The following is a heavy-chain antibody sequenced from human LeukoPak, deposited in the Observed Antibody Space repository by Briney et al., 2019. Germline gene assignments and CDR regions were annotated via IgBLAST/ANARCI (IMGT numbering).Heavy chain of an antibody. V-gene: IGHV1-18*01. CDR3: ARDQGDDFWSGYTGYYYYMDV. CDR2: ISAYNGNT. J-gene: IGHJ6*03. Sequence: ASVKVSCKASGYTFTSYGISRVRQAPGQGLEWMGWISAYNGNTNYAQKLQGRVTMTTDTSTSTAYMELRSLRSDDTAVYYCARDQGDDFWSGYTGYYYYMDVWGKGTTVTVSS. D-gene: IGHD3-3*01. CDR1: GYTFTSYG.